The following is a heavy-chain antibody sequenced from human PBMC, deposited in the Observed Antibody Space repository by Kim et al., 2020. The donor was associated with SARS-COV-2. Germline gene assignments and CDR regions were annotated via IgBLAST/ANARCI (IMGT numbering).Heavy chain of an antibody. Sequence: SVKDRVTISRDNAKNSLYLHMNSLRAEDTAVYYCARDALYDILTGYYIDYWGQGTLVTVSS. J-gene: IGHJ4*02. D-gene: IGHD3-9*01. V-gene: IGHV3-11*06. CDR3: ARDALYDILTGYYIDY.